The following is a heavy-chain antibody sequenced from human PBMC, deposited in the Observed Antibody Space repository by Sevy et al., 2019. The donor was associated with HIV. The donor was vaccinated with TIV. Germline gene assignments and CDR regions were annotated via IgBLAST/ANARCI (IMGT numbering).Heavy chain of an antibody. CDR3: ARGEPAGGDYFYSMDV. Sequence: QSQTLSLTCAISGDSVSSNSAAWNWIRQSPSRGLEWLGRTYYRSQWYNDYALSLKSRTTITPDTSKNQFSLQLNSVTPEDTAVYYCARGEPAGGDYFYSMDVWGQGTTVTVSS. V-gene: IGHV6-1*01. J-gene: IGHJ6*02. D-gene: IGHD1-26*01. CDR2: TYYRSQWYN. CDR1: GDSVSSNSAA.